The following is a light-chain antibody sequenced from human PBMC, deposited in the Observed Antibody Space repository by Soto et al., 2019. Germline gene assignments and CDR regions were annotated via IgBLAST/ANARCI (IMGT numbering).Light chain of an antibody. Sequence: IVLTQSPATLSLSPGKRATLSCRASQSVRSTYLAWYQQKPGQAPRLLIYGASTRATGIPARFSGSGSGTEFTLTISSLQSEDFAVYYCQQYNNWPPRTFGQGTKVDIK. V-gene: IGKV3-15*01. CDR1: QSVRSTY. CDR3: QQYNNWPPRT. CDR2: GAS. J-gene: IGKJ1*01.